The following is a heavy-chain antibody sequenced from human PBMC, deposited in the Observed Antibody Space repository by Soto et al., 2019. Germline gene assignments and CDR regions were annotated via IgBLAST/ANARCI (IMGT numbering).Heavy chain of an antibody. D-gene: IGHD3-10*01. CDR1: GFTFSSFG. V-gene: IGHV3-33*01. Sequence: QVQLVESGGGVVQPGRSLRLSCAASGFTFSSFGMHWVRQAPGKGLEWVAVIWYDGSNKYYADSVKGRFTISRDNSKNTLYLQMNSLRAEDTAVYYCARDAYYGLGSYAYWGQGTLVTVSS. CDR3: ARDAYYGLGSYAY. CDR2: IWYDGSNK. J-gene: IGHJ4*02.